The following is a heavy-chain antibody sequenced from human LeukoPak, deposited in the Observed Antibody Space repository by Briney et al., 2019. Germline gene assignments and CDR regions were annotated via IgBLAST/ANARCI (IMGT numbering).Heavy chain of an antibody. Sequence: SQTLSLTCAVSGGSISSGGYSWSWIRQPPGKGLEWIGYIYHSGSTYYNPSLKSRVTISVDRSKNQFSLKLSSVTAADTAVYYCARVMGGKLDYWGQGTLVTVSS. D-gene: IGHD3-16*01. CDR3: ARVMGGKLDY. V-gene: IGHV4-30-2*01. J-gene: IGHJ4*02. CDR2: IYHSGST. CDR1: GGSISSGGYS.